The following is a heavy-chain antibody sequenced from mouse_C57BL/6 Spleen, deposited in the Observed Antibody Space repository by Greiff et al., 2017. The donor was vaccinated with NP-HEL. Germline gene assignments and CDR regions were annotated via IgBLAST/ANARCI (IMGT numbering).Heavy chain of an antibody. D-gene: IGHD2-4*01. Sequence: QVQLQQPGAELVKPGASVKMSCKASGYTFTSYWITWVKQRPGQGLEWIGDIYPGSGSTNYNETFKSKATLTVDTSSSTAYMQLSSLTSEDSAVYYCAREYYDYDGFAYWGQGTLVTVSA. CDR2: IYPGSGST. V-gene: IGHV1-55*01. J-gene: IGHJ3*01. CDR3: AREYYDYDGFAY. CDR1: GYTFTSYW.